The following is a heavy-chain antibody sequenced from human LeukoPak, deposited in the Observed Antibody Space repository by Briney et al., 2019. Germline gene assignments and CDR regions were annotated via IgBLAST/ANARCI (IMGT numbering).Heavy chain of an antibody. D-gene: IGHD3-22*01. CDR2: INPNSGGT. CDR3: ARDKYYYDSSGYSGPDNWFDP. CDR1: GYTFTGYY. Sequence: ASVKVSCKASGYTFTGYYMHWVRQAPGQGLEWMGWINPNSGGTNYAQKFQGRVTMTRDTSISTAYMELSRLRSDDTAVYYCARDKYYYDSSGYSGPDNWFDPWGQGTLVTVSS. J-gene: IGHJ5*02. V-gene: IGHV1-2*02.